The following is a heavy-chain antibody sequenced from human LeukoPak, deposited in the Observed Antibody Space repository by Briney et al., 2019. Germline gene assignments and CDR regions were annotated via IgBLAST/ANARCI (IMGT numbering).Heavy chain of an antibody. D-gene: IGHD5-12*01. CDR3: AKDSDIVATITYLFDY. CDR1: GFTSSSYA. Sequence: GGSLRLSCAASGFTSSSYAMSWVRQAPGKGLEWVSAISGSGGSTYYADSVKGRFTISRDNSKNTLYLQMNSLRAEDTAVYYCAKDSDIVATITYLFDYWGQGTLVTVSS. CDR2: ISGSGGST. J-gene: IGHJ4*02. V-gene: IGHV3-23*01.